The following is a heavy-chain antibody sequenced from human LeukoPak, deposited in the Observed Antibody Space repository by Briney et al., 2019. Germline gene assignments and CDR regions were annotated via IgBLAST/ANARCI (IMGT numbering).Heavy chain of an antibody. CDR1: GGSVSSGSYY. V-gene: IGHV4-39*07. CDR2: INHSGST. Sequence: RTSETLSLTCTVSGGSVSSGSYYWSWIRQPPGKGLEWIGEINHSGSTNYNPSLKSRVTISVDTSKNQFSLKLSSVTAADTAVYYCARSLDPYQLLFFEVLDAFDIWGQGTMVTVSS. D-gene: IGHD2-2*01. CDR3: ARSLDPYQLLFFEVLDAFDI. J-gene: IGHJ3*02.